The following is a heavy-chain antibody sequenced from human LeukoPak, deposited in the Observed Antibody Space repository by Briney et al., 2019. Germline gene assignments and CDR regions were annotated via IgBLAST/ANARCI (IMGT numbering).Heavy chain of an antibody. CDR1: GGSISSGNW. CDR2: IYHSGST. V-gene: IGHV4-4*02. D-gene: IGHD1-1*01. Sequence: SETLSHTCAVSGGSISSGNWWSWVRQPPGKGLEWIGEIYHSGSTNYNPSLKSRVTISVDNSKNQFSLKLTSVTAADTAVYYCARIGNYYFDYWGQGTLVTVSS. CDR3: ARIGNYYFDY. J-gene: IGHJ4*02.